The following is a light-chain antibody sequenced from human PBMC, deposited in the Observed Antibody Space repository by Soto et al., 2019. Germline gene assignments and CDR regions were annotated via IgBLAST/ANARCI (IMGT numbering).Light chain of an antibody. CDR1: QNVDSNY. J-gene: IGKJ1*01. CDR3: QQRSNWPPWT. V-gene: IGKV3D-20*02. Sequence: EMVLTHSPGTLSLSPWQRATLSFSPSQNVDSNYLAWYQQKPGQAPRLLIYDASSRATGIPDRFSGGGSGTDFTLTISSLEPEDFAVYYCQQRSNWPPWTFGQGTKVDIK. CDR2: DAS.